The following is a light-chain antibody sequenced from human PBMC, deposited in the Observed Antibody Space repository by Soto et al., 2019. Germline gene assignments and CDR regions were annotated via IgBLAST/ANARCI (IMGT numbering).Light chain of an antibody. V-gene: IGKV1-27*01. Sequence: GDRVTITCRASQGSAPYLAWFQQKPGKVPKLLIYAPSTLQSGVPSRFSGSGSGTDFTLTINSLQPEDVGTYYCRKYNSAPLTFGGGTKVEIK. J-gene: IGKJ4*01. CDR2: APS. CDR1: QGSAPY. CDR3: RKYNSAPLT.